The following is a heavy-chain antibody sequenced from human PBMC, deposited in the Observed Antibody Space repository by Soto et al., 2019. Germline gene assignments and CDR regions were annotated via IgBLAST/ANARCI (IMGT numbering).Heavy chain of an antibody. CDR1: GFTFSSFG. Sequence: QVQLVESGGGVVQPGRSLRLSCAASGFTFSSFGMHWVRQAPGKGLEWVAVIWSDGSNQYYADSVKGRFTISRDNSKNTLYLQMNSLRAEDTALYYCARECAYRNAFSAGYYYAMDVWGQGTTVIVSS. D-gene: IGHD5-18*01. CDR2: IWSDGSNQ. J-gene: IGHJ6*02. V-gene: IGHV3-33*01. CDR3: ARECAYRNAFSAGYYYAMDV.